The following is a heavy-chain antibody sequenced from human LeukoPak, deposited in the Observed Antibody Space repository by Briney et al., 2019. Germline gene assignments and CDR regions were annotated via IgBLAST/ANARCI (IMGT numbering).Heavy chain of an antibody. J-gene: IGHJ3*02. CDR3: ARDSYDSSGFLYAFDI. CDR2: IHNSGST. CDR1: GGSISSHY. Sequence: SETLSLTCTVSGGSISSHYWSWIRQPPGKGLEWIGYIHNSGSTNYNPSLKSRVAISEDTSKNQFSLKLSSVTAADTAVYHCARDSYDSSGFLYAFDIWGQGTMVTVPS. V-gene: IGHV4-59*11. D-gene: IGHD3-22*01.